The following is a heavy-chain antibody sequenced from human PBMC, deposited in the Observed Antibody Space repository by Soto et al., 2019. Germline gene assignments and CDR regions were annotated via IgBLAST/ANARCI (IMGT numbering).Heavy chain of an antibody. CDR1: GFTFSSYA. CDR2: ISGSGGST. CDR3: AKDRLPGVSPEQLAYFDY. Sequence: GGSLRLSCAASGFTFSSYAMSWVRQAPGKGLEWVSAISGSGGSTYYADSVKGRFTISRDNSKNTLYLQMNSLRAEDTAVYYCAKDRLPGVSPEQLAYFDYWGQGTLVTVLS. D-gene: IGHD6-13*01. V-gene: IGHV3-23*01. J-gene: IGHJ4*02.